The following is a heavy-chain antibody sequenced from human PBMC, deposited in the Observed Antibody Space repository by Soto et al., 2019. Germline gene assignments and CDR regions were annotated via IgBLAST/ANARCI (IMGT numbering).Heavy chain of an antibody. CDR2: IYYSGST. Sequence: QVQLQESGPGLVKPSQTLSLTCTVSGGSISSGDYYWSWIRQPPGKGLEWIGYIYYSGSTYYNPSLKSRVTLSVDTSKNQFSLKLSSVTAADTAVYYCARDSRSIGYYYSVYYYGMDVWGQGTTVTVSS. V-gene: IGHV4-30-4*01. CDR3: ARDSRSIGYYYSVYYYGMDV. CDR1: GGSISSGDYY. J-gene: IGHJ6*02. D-gene: IGHD3-22*01.